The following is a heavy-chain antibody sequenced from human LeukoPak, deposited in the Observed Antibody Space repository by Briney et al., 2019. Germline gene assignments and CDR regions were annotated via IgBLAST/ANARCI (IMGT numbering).Heavy chain of an antibody. J-gene: IGHJ4*02. CDR1: GYSFTSCW. Sequence: GESLKISWKCSGYSFTSCWMGWVRQMPGKGLEWMGILYPGDSDTRSSPSFQGQVTISADKSISTAYLQWSSLKASDTAMYYCARQRTGDIAAQGYWGQGTLVTVSS. CDR2: LYPGDSDT. V-gene: IGHV5-51*01. D-gene: IGHD6-6*01. CDR3: ARQRTGDIAAQGY.